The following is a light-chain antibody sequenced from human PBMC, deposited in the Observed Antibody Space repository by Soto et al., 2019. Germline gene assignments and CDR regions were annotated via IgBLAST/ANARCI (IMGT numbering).Light chain of an antibody. CDR2: DVS. CDR1: SSDVGGYNY. J-gene: IGLJ2*01. V-gene: IGLV2-14*01. Sequence: QLVLTQPASVSGSPGQSITISCTGTSSDVGGYNYVSWYQQHPGKVPKLIIYDVSNRPSGLSNRFSGSKSGNTASLTISGLQAEDEGDYYCSSYTDSSTLVVFGGGTKLTVL. CDR3: SSYTDSSTLVV.